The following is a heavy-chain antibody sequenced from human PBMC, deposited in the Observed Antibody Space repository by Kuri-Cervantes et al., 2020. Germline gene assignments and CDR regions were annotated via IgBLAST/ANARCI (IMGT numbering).Heavy chain of an antibody. D-gene: IGHD2-8*01. CDR1: GGSISRYY. Sequence: GSLRLSCSVSGGSISRYYWNWIRQPPGKGLEWIGYIYYSDTSNYNPSLKSRVTMSVDTSKNQFSLKLRSVTAEDTAVYYCAGEVYAPGPFDIWGQGTVVTVSS. J-gene: IGHJ3*02. CDR3: AGEVYAPGPFDI. V-gene: IGHV4-59*13. CDR2: IYYSDTS.